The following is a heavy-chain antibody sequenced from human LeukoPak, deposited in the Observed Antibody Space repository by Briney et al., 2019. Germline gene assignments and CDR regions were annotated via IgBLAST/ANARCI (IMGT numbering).Heavy chain of an antibody. D-gene: IGHD5-18*01. CDR1: GGTFSSYA. J-gene: IGHJ4*02. V-gene: IGHV1-69*13. CDR3: ARVGGTAMIEDY. Sequence: SVKVSCKASGGTFSSYAISWVRQAPGQGLEWMGGIIPMFGTANYAQKFQGRVTITADESTSTAYMELSSLRSEDTAVYYCARVGGTAMIEDYWGQGTLVTVSS. CDR2: IIPMFGTA.